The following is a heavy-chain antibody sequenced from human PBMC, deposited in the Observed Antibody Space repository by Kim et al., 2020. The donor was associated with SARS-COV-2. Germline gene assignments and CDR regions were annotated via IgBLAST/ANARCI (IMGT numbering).Heavy chain of an antibody. Sequence: FQGRVTVTRDTSTKTVYMELRSLRSEDTALYYCARDAGSSGGRGRVFDFWGQGTLVTVSS. D-gene: IGHD2-15*01. V-gene: IGHV1-46*01. CDR3: ARDAGSSGGRGRVFDF. J-gene: IGHJ4*02.